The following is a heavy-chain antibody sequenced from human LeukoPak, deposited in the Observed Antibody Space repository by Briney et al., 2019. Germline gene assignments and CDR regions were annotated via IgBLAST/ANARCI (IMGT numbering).Heavy chain of an antibody. D-gene: IGHD2-21*02. V-gene: IGHV1-2*02. Sequence: GASVKVSCKASGYTFTGYYMHWARQAPGQGLEWMGWINPNSGGTNYAQKFQGRVTMTRDTSISTAYMELSRLRSDDTAVYYCASLYCGGDCYPYYYYGMDVWGQGTTVTVSS. CDR1: GYTFTGYY. J-gene: IGHJ6*02. CDR3: ASLYCGGDCYPYYYYGMDV. CDR2: INPNSGGT.